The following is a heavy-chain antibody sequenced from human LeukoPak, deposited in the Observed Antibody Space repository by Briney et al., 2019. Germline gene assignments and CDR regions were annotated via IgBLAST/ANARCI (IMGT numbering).Heavy chain of an antibody. D-gene: IGHD5-18*01. J-gene: IGHJ4*02. V-gene: IGHV1-3*01. Sequence: EASVKVSCKASGYTFTSYAMHWVRQAPGQRLEWMGWINAGNGNTKYSQKFQGRVTITRDTSASTAYMELSSLRSEDTAVYYCARKGLYSYGNDYWGQGTLVTVSS. CDR3: ARKGLYSYGNDY. CDR2: INAGNGNT. CDR1: GYTFTSYA.